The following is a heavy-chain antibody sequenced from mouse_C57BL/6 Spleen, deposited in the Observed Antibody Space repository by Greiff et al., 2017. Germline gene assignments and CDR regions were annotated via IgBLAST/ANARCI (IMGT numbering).Heavy chain of an antibody. J-gene: IGHJ3*01. CDR1: GYTFTDYY. Sequence: EVQLQQSGPELVKPGASVKISCKASGYTFTDYYMNWVKQSHGKSLEWIGDINPNNGGTSYNQKFKGKATLTVDKSSSTAYMELRSLTSEDSAVYYCARDGSYLFAYWGQGTLVTVSA. CDR3: ARDGSYLFAY. D-gene: IGHD2-3*01. CDR2: INPNNGGT. V-gene: IGHV1-26*01.